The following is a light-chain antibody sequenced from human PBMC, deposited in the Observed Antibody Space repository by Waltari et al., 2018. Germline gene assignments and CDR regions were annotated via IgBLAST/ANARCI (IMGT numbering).Light chain of an antibody. CDR3: CSYAGGNTYF. J-gene: IGLJ1*01. V-gene: IGLV2-11*01. CDR1: SSNVGGYNY. CDR2: NVS. Sequence: QSALTQPRSVSGSPGQSVTISCTGTSSNVGGYNYVFWYQHRPGKAPKLMIYNVSNRPAGVPDRFSGSKSANTASLTISGLQAEDEADYYCCSYAGGNTYFFGTGTKVTVL.